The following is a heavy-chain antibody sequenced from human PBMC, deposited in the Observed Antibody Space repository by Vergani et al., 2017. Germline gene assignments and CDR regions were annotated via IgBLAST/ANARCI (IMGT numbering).Heavy chain of an antibody. D-gene: IGHD3-9*01. CDR2: IKDKGDGGTT. CDR3: TTPTKWELRYYFDY. V-gene: IGHV3-15*01. CDR1: GFSFSSAW. Sequence: EVQLVESGGGLVQPGGSLRLSCAASGFSFSSAWMSWVRQAPGKGLEWVGRIKDKGDGGTTDYAEHAKDRFIISRDDSKNMMFLQMDSLKVEDTAVYYCTTPTKWELRYYFDYWGQGTLVTVSS. J-gene: IGHJ4*02.